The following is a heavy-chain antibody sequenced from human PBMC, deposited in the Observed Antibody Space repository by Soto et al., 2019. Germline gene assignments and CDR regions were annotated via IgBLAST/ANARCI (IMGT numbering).Heavy chain of an antibody. J-gene: IGHJ4*02. CDR1: GYTFTNYA. CDR2: INAGNGTK. Sequence: QVQLAQSGAEEKKPGASVKVSCRASGYTFTNYAVHWVRPAPGQRLEGMGWINAGNGTKKYTKKFQGRFPITRDTSASPAYQELCSVRTEYTATYYCAKDRISMVRGVLKMHYRGQGTRFTVS. D-gene: IGHD3-10*01. V-gene: IGHV1-3*05. CDR3: AKDRISMVRGVLKMHY.